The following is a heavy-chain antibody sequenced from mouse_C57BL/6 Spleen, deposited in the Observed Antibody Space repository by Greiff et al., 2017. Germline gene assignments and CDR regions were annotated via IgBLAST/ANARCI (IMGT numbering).Heavy chain of an antibody. J-gene: IGHJ2*01. V-gene: IGHV1-82*01. CDR1: GYAFSSSW. D-gene: IGHD1-1*01. Sequence: VQLQQSGPELVKPGASVKISCKASGYAFSSSWMNWVKQRPGKGLEWIGRIYPGDGDTNYNGKFKGKATLTADKSSSTAYMQLSSLTSEDSAVYFCARPHYYGPYYFDYWGQGTTLTVSS. CDR2: IYPGDGDT. CDR3: ARPHYYGPYYFDY.